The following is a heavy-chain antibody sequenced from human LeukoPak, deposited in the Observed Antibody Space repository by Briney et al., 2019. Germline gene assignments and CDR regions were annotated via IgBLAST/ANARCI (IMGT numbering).Heavy chain of an antibody. J-gene: IGHJ3*02. Sequence: GESLKISCKGSGYSFTSYWIGWVRQMPGKGLEWMGIIYPGDSDTRYSPSFQGQVTISADKSISTAYLQWSSLKASDTAVYYCARLHRYCSSTSCYPHAFDIWGQGTMVTVSS. D-gene: IGHD2-2*01. CDR1: GYSFTSYW. V-gene: IGHV5-51*01. CDR3: ARLHRYCSSTSCYPHAFDI. CDR2: IYPGDSDT.